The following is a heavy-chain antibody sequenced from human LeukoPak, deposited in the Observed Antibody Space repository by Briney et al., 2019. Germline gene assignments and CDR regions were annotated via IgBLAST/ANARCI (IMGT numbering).Heavy chain of an antibody. CDR1: GGSLSSYY. D-gene: IGHD4-11*01. J-gene: IGHJ4*02. Sequence: SETLSLTCTVSGGSLSSYYWSWIRQPPGKGLEWIGYIYYSGSTNYNPSLKSRVTISVDTSKNQFSLKLSSVTAADTAVYYCARGSVTTPRPDYWGQGTLVTVSS. CDR3: ARGSVTTPRPDY. CDR2: IYYSGST. V-gene: IGHV4-59*08.